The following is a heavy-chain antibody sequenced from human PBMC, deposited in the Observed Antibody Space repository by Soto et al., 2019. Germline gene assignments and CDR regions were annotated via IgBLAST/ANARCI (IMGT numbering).Heavy chain of an antibody. CDR1: GYSFTSYS. V-gene: IGHV5-10-1*01. J-gene: IGHJ6*02. CDR2: IDPSDSYT. Sequence: GQSPKISCQGSGYSFTSYSISWVRQMPGKGLEWMGRIDPSDSYTNYSPSFQGHVTISADKSISTAYLQWSSLKASDTAMYYCARVLPTYGDYENGMDVWGQGTTVTVSS. D-gene: IGHD4-17*01. CDR3: ARVLPTYGDYENGMDV.